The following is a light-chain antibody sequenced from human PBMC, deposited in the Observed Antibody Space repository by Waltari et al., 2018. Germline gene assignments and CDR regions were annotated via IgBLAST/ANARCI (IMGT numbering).Light chain of an antibody. V-gene: IGKV3-20*01. CDR2: GAS. J-gene: IGKJ1*01. CDR1: QSVRGS. Sequence: VLTQSPGTLSLSPGERATLSCRASQSVRGSLAWYQQKAGQAPRLLIYGASSRATGIPDRFSGSGSGTDFSLTISRLEPEDFAVYCCQHYVRLPATFGQGTKVEI. CDR3: QHYVRLPAT.